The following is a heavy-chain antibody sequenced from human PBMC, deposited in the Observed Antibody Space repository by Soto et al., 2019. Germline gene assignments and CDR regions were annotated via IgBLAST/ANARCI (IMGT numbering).Heavy chain of an antibody. V-gene: IGHV3-7*03. Sequence: PGGSLRLSCAASGFTFSSYWMSWVRQAPGKGLEWVANIKQDGSEKYYVDSVKGRFTISRDNAKNSLYLQMNSLRAEDTAVYYCARDGARGTGFWDYWGQGTLVTVSS. J-gene: IGHJ4*02. CDR2: IKQDGSEK. CDR1: GFTFSSYW. CDR3: ARDGARGTGFWDY. D-gene: IGHD1-1*01.